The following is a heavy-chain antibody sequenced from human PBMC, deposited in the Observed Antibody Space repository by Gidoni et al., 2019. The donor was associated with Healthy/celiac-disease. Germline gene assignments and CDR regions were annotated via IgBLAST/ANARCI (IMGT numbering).Heavy chain of an antibody. CDR1: GGTFSSYA. CDR3: ATGPRDYYYYYGMDV. Sequence: QVQLVQSGAEVKKPGSSVTVSCKASGGTFSSYAISWVRQAPGQGLEWMGRIIPILGIANYAQKFQGRVTITADKSTSTAYMELSSLRSEDTAVYYCATGPRDYYYYYGMDVWGQGTTVTVSS. V-gene: IGHV1-69*04. CDR2: IIPILGIA. J-gene: IGHJ6*02.